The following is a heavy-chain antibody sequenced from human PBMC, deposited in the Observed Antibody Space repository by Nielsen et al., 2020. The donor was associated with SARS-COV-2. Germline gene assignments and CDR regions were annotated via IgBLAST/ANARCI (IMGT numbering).Heavy chain of an antibody. CDR2: VSHSGST. J-gene: IGHJ6*03. V-gene: IGHV4-4*02. Sequence: SETLSLTCAVSGDSVSSNDWWTWVRQSPGKGLEWIGEVSHSGSTNYNPSLKSRVTLSMDKSKNQFSLRLTSVSAADTADYFCERGDLVVVPSPLLGLGPIFYSFYLDVWCKGTTVIVSS. CDR3: ERGDLVVVPSPLLGLGPIFYSFYLDV. D-gene: IGHD2-2*02. CDR1: GDSVSSNDW.